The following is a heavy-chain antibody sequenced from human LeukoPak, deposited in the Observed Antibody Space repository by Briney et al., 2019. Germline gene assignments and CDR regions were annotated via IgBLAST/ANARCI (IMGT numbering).Heavy chain of an antibody. Sequence: PGGSLRLSCAASAVTFSSYAMSWVRQAPGKGLEWVSAISGSGGSTYYADSVKGRFTISRDNSKNTLYLQMNSLRAEDTAVYYCAKDAETTGTVNWFDPWGQGTLVTVSS. J-gene: IGHJ5*02. CDR2: ISGSGGST. CDR1: AVTFSSYA. V-gene: IGHV3-23*01. CDR3: AKDAETTGTVNWFDP. D-gene: IGHD1-1*01.